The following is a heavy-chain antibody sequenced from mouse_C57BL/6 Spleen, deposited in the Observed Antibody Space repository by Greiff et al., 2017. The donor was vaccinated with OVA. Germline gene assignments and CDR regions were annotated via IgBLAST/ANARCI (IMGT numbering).Heavy chain of an antibody. CDR2: ISSGSSTI. V-gene: IGHV5-17*01. Sequence: EVKLQESGGGLVKPGGSLKLSCAASGFTFSDYGMHWVRQAPEKGLEWVAYISSGSSTIYYADTVKGRFTISRDNAKNTLFLQMTSLRSEDTAMYYCARKIVRYAMDYWGQGTSVTVSS. J-gene: IGHJ4*01. CDR3: ARKIVRYAMDY. D-gene: IGHD2-5*01. CDR1: GFTFSDYG.